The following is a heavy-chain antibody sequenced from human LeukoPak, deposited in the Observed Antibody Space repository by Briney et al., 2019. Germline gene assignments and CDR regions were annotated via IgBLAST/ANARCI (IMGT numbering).Heavy chain of an antibody. CDR3: ARDEGQLAGYYFDY. D-gene: IGHD6-6*01. J-gene: IGHJ4*02. V-gene: IGHV4-4*07. CDR1: GGSISSYY. CDR2: IRTSGGT. Sequence: SETLSLTCTVSGGSISSYYRSWIRQPAGKGLEWIGRIRTSGGTNYNPSLKSRVTMSVDTSKNQFSLKLTSMTAADTAVYCCARDEGQLAGYYFDYWGQGTLVTVSS.